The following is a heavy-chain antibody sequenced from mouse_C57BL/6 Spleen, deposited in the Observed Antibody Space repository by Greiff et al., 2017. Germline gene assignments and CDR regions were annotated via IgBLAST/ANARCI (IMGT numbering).Heavy chain of an antibody. D-gene: IGHD2-3*01. J-gene: IGHJ2*01. Sequence: EVKLVESGPGLVKPSQSLSLTCSVTGYSITSGYYWNWIRQFPGNKLEWMGYISYDGSNNYNPSLKNRISITRDTSKNQFFLKLNSVTTEDTATYCCARDRWFFDYWGQGTTLTVSS. CDR1: GYSITSGYY. V-gene: IGHV3-6*01. CDR2: ISYDGSN. CDR3: ARDRWFFDY.